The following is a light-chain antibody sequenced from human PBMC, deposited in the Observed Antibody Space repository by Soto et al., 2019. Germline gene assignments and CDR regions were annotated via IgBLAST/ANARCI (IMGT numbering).Light chain of an antibody. J-gene: IGKJ1*01. V-gene: IGKV3-15*01. Sequence: ETVMTQSPATVSVSPGERATLSCRASQSVSSNLAWYQQKPGQAPRLLIYGASTRATGIPARFSGSGSGTEFTLTISSLQSEDFAVYYCQQYTHWPRTFGQGTKVDVK. CDR3: QQYTHWPRT. CDR1: QSVSSN. CDR2: GAS.